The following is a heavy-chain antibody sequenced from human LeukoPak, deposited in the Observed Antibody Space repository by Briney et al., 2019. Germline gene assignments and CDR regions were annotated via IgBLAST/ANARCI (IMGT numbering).Heavy chain of an antibody. CDR2: ISFDGSHK. D-gene: IGHD5-18*01. CDR1: RFTFSACG. Sequence: GGSLRLSCAASRFTFSACGMHWVRQAPGKGLEWVAAISFDGSHKYYADSVKGRFTISRDNSMNTLYLQMNSLRAEDTAVYYCARDSVDTAMIDYWGQGTLVTVSS. CDR3: ARDSVDTAMIDY. J-gene: IGHJ4*02. V-gene: IGHV3-30*03.